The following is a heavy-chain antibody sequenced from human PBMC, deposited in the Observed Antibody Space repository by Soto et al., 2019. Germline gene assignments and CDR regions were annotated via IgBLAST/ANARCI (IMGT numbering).Heavy chain of an antibody. CDR2: IHHSETT. D-gene: IGHD3-9*01. Sequence: SETLSLTCAVSCASVSSTKWWSWVRHSPGKGLEWIGEIHHSETTNYNPSLKSRVTISIDKSKNQFSLKLSSVTAADTAVYYCARGTDISDADGKIWFDPLGQGTLVNVSP. V-gene: IGHV4-4*02. CDR3: ARGTDISDADGKIWFDP. CDR1: CASVSSTKW. J-gene: IGHJ5*02.